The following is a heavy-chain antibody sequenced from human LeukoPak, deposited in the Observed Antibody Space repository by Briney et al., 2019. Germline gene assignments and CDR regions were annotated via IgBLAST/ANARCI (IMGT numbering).Heavy chain of an antibody. CDR3: ASTVGYCSSILCYTIDA. CDR2: IHTSGST. J-gene: IGHJ5*02. D-gene: IGHD2-2*02. CDR1: SVSISSGSYY. V-gene: IGHV4-61*02. Sequence: SETLSLTCTVSSVSISSGSYYWRWIRQPAGKGLEWIGRIHTSGSTNYNPSLKSRVTISVDTSKNQFSLKLSSVTAADTAMNYCASTVGYCSSILCYTIDAWGQGTLVTVSS.